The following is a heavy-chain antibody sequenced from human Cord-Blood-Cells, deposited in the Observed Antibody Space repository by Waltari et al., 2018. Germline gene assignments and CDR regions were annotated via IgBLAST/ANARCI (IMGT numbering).Heavy chain of an antibody. CDR3: ARGGEDNWFDP. V-gene: IGHV4-34*01. Sequence: QVQLQQWGAGLLKPSETLSLTCAVYGGSFSGYYWSWIRQPPGKGLEWIGEINHGGSTNYSPSLKSRVTISVDTSKNQFSLKLSSVTAADTAVYYCARGGEDNWFDPWGQGTLVTVSS. D-gene: IGHD3-10*01. J-gene: IGHJ5*02. CDR1: GGSFSGYY. CDR2: INHGGST.